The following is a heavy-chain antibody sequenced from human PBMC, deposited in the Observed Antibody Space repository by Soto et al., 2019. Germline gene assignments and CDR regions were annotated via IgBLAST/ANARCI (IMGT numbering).Heavy chain of an antibody. CDR1: ELTFSNYA. Sequence: GGALRLSCTASELTFSNYAMSWVRQAAGKGLQWVSAISARGAATYYVDSVKGRFTISRDNSKNTLYVQMNSLRAEDTGVYYCARCAVLSTTSGGWCNWFDPWGQGTLVTVSS. CDR2: ISARGAAT. CDR3: ARCAVLSTTSGGWCNWFDP. J-gene: IGHJ5*02. D-gene: IGHD2-21*01. V-gene: IGHV3-23*01.